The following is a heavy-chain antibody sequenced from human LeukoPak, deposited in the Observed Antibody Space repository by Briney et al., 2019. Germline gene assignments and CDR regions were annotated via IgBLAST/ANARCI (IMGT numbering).Heavy chain of an antibody. CDR3: ARERKPGDGAFDI. Sequence: GASVKVSCKASGGTFSSYAISWVGQAPGQGLEWMGGIIPIFGTANYAQKFQGRVTITADKSTSTAYMELSSLRSEDTAAYYCARERKPGDGAFDIWGQGTMVTVSS. J-gene: IGHJ3*02. CDR2: IIPIFGTA. V-gene: IGHV1-69*06. CDR1: GGTFSSYA. D-gene: IGHD3-16*01.